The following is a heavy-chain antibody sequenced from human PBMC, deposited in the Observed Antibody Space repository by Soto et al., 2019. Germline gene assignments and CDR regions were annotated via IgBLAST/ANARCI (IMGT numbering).Heavy chain of an antibody. CDR2: ISYDGSNK. D-gene: IGHD6-13*01. V-gene: IGHV3-30*18. J-gene: IGHJ6*02. CDR1: GFTFSSYG. CDR3: AKDLDGSSWPYYYYYGMDV. Sequence: QVLLVESGGGVAQPGRSLRLSCAASGFTFSSYGMHWVRQAPGKGLEWVAVISYDGSNKYYADSVKGRFTISRDNSKNTLYLQINSLRAEDTAVYYCAKDLDGSSWPYYYYYGMDVWGQGTTVTVSS.